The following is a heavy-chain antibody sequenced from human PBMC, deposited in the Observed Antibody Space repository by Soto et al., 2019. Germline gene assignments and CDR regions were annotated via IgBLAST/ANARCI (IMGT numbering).Heavy chain of an antibody. CDR2: ISAYNGNT. Sequence: QVQLVQSGAEVKKPGASVKVSCKASGYTFTSYGIRWVRQAPGQGLEWMGWISAYNGNTNYAQKLQGRVTMTTDTSTSTAYVELRSLRSDETAVYYCARDLAVFLVDYWGQGTLVTVSS. V-gene: IGHV1-18*01. CDR3: ARDLAVFLVDY. CDR1: GYTFTSYG. D-gene: IGHD3-10*01. J-gene: IGHJ4*02.